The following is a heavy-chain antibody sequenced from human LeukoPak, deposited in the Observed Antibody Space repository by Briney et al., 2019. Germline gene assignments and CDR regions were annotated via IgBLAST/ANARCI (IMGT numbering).Heavy chain of an antibody. D-gene: IGHD3-10*01. J-gene: IGHJ4*02. V-gene: IGHV1-8*01. Sequence: ASVKVSCKASGYTFTSYDINWVRQATGQGLEWMGWTNPNSGNTGYAQKFQGRVTMTRNTSISTAYMELSSLRSEDTAVYYCARNYYGSGSYYTRIDYWGQGTLVTVSS. CDR2: TNPNSGNT. CDR3: ARNYYGSGSYYTRIDY. CDR1: GYTFTSYD.